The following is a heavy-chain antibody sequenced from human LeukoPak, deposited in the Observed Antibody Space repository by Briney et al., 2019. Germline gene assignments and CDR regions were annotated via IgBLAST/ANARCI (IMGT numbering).Heavy chain of an antibody. CDR2: ISYDGSNK. D-gene: IGHD3-10*01. Sequence: GGSLRLSCAASGFTFSSYAMHWVRQAPGKGLEWVAVISYDGSNKYYADSVKGRFTISRDNSKNTLYLQMNSLRAEGTAVYYCAKRGISGSYYFDYWGQGTLVTVSS. V-gene: IGHV3-30*04. J-gene: IGHJ4*02. CDR3: AKRGISGSYYFDY. CDR1: GFTFSSYA.